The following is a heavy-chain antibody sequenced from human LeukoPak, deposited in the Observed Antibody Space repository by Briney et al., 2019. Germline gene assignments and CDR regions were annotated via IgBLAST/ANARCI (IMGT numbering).Heavy chain of an antibody. V-gene: IGHV3-33*01. CDR1: GFTFSSYG. D-gene: IGHD3-22*01. J-gene: IGHJ4*02. Sequence: GGSLRLSCAASGFTFSSYGMHWVRQAPGKGLEWVAVIWYDGSNKYYADSVKGRFTISRDNSKNTLYLQMNSLRAEGTAVYYCARGMIVVVTAFDYWGQGTLVTVSS. CDR2: IWYDGSNK. CDR3: ARGMIVVVTAFDY.